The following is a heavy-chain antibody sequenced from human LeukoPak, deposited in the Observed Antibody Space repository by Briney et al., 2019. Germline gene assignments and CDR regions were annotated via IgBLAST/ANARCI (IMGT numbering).Heavy chain of an antibody. Sequence: GGSLRLSCAASGFTFSSYSMNWVRQAPGKGLEWVSYISSSSSTIYYADSVKGRFTISRDNAKSSLYLQMNSLRAEDTAVYYCAGTGGYYDFWSGYPRDHWFDPWGQGTLVTVSS. V-gene: IGHV3-48*04. CDR1: GFTFSSYS. CDR3: AGTGGYYDFWSGYPRDHWFDP. J-gene: IGHJ5*02. CDR2: ISSSSSTI. D-gene: IGHD3-3*01.